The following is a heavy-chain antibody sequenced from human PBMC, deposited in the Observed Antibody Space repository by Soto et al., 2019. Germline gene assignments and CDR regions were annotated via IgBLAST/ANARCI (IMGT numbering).Heavy chain of an antibody. Sequence: QLQLQESGPGLVKPSETLSLSCTVSGGSISSSHSYWTWIRQPPGKGLEWIGSISYSGTSYYNPSLKSRLTVSVDTSKNHFSLKLNSVTAADTAVYYCARLGTYDGVDVWGQGTTVTVSS. J-gene: IGHJ6*02. CDR2: ISYSGTS. CDR3: ARLGTYDGVDV. CDR1: GGSISSSHSY. V-gene: IGHV4-39*02. D-gene: IGHD1-1*01.